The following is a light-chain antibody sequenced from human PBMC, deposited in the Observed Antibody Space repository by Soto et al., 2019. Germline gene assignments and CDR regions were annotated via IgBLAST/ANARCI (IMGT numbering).Light chain of an antibody. Sequence: EIVMTQSPATLSVSPGERATLSCRASQSISGELAWYQQRPGQPPRLLIYGVSTRATGVPDRFSGSGSGSDFTLTISGLKSEDFAVYYCQQGHDWPLTFGQGPRLDI. V-gene: IGKV3-15*01. J-gene: IGKJ2*01. CDR2: GVS. CDR1: QSISGE. CDR3: QQGHDWPLT.